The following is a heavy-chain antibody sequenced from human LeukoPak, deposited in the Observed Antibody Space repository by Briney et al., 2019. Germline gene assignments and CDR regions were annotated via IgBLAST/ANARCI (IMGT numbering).Heavy chain of an antibody. CDR2: IYYSGNT. D-gene: IGHD6-19*01. CDR1: GGSISSSYYY. Sequence: SETLSLICTVSGGSISSSYYYWGWIRQPPGMGLEWIGSIYYSGNTCYNPSLNSRVTLSVNTSENQFSLKLSSVTAADTAVYYCARHAQWLVPYYFDYWGQGTLVTVSS. J-gene: IGHJ4*02. V-gene: IGHV4-39*01. CDR3: ARHAQWLVPYYFDY.